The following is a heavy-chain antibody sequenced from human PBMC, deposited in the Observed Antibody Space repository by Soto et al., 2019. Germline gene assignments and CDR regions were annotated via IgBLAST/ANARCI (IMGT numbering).Heavy chain of an antibody. CDR2: ISAYNGNT. CDR1: GYTFTSSG. J-gene: IGHJ5*02. V-gene: IGHV1-18*01. D-gene: IGHD3-10*01. Sequence: QVQLVQSGAEVKKPGASVQVSCKASGYTFTSSGISWVRQAPGQGLEWMGCISAYNGNTNYAQKIQGRVTLTTDTSTSTANMELRSVRADDTGVYYCARDNGVGELGDPGGKGTLVTAAS. CDR3: ARDNGVGELGDP.